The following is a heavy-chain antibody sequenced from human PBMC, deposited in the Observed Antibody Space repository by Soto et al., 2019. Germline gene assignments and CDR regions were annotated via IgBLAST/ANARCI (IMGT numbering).Heavy chain of an antibody. CDR3: AKGGRQWLVTSDFNY. D-gene: IGHD6-19*01. J-gene: IGHJ4*02. CDR1: GFTFSDYA. V-gene: IGHV3-30*18. CDR2: VSHDGRNT. Sequence: VQLVESGGGVVQPGRSLRLSCAASGFTFSDYAMHWVRQAPGKGLEWVSVVSHDGRNTHYADSVKGRFTISRDSSKNTVSLSMTSLRAEDTAVYYCAKGGRQWLVTSDFNYWGPGALVTVSS.